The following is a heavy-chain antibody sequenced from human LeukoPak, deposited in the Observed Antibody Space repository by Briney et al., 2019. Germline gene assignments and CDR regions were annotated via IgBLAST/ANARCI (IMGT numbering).Heavy chain of an antibody. CDR1: GYTLTELS. V-gene: IGHV1-24*01. D-gene: IGHD6-19*01. J-gene: IGHJ4*02. Sequence: ASVKVSCKVSGYTLTELSMYWVRQAPGKGLEWMGGFDPEDGETIYAQKFQGRVTMTEDTSTDTAYMELSSLRSEDTAVYYCATDSAPYSSGWCLGYWGQGTLVTVSS. CDR3: ATDSAPYSSGWCLGY. CDR2: FDPEDGET.